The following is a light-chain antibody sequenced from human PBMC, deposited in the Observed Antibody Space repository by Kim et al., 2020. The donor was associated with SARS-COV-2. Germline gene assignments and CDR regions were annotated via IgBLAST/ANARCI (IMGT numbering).Light chain of an antibody. V-gene: IGLV2-14*04. J-gene: IGLJ1*01. Sequence: GQSLTSSCPGTSSDVGDYDSVSWYQQHPGKAPKLIMYDVRERASGVSNRFSGSQSGNTASLTISGLRTDDEADYYCSSHTTSSTYVFGSGTKVTVL. CDR2: DVR. CDR3: SSHTTSSTYV. CDR1: SSDVGDYDS.